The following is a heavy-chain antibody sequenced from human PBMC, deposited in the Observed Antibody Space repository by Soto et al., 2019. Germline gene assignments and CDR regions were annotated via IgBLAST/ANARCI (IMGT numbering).Heavy chain of an antibody. CDR2: IYSGGST. D-gene: IGHD6-13*01. CDR3: ARDGSSSWLNYFDY. V-gene: IGHV3-53*01. Sequence: LRLSCAASGFTVSSNYMSWVRQAPGKGLEWVSVIYSGGSTYYADSVKGRFTISRDNSKNTLYLQMNSLRAEDTAVYYCARDGSSSWLNYFDYWGQGTLVTVSS. CDR1: GFTVSSNY. J-gene: IGHJ4*02.